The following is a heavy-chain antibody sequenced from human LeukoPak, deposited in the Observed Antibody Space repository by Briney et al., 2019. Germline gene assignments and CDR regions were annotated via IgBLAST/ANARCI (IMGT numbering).Heavy chain of an antibody. CDR1: GYTFTSYG. Sequence: ASVKVSCKASGYTFTSYGISWVRQAPGQGLEWMGWISAYNGNTNYAQKLQGRVTMTTDTSTSTAYMELRSLRSDDTAVYYCAKVDRGLYYFDYWGQGTLVTVSS. D-gene: IGHD3-10*01. CDR2: ISAYNGNT. J-gene: IGHJ4*02. V-gene: IGHV1-18*01. CDR3: AKVDRGLYYFDY.